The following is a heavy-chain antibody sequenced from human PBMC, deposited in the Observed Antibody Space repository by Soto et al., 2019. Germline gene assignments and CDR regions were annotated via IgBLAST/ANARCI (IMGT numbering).Heavy chain of an antibody. V-gene: IGHV3-23*01. CDR2: ISGSGGST. J-gene: IGHJ4*02. CDR3: AKAPVEFGELLTPLDY. D-gene: IGHD3-10*01. Sequence: EVQLLETGGGLVQPGGSLRLSCAASGFTFSSYAMSWVRQAPGKGLEWVSAISGSGGSTYYADSVKGRFTISRDNSKNTLYLQMNSLRAEDTAVYYCAKAPVEFGELLTPLDYWCQGTLVTVSS. CDR1: GFTFSSYA.